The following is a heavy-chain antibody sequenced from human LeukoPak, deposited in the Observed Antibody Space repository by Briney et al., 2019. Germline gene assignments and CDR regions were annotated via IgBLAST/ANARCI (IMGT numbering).Heavy chain of an antibody. CDR2: ISASGGST. V-gene: IGHV3-23*01. D-gene: IGHD4-17*01. Sequence: GGSLRLSCAASGFTFSTYAMTWVRQAPGKGLEWVSGISASGGSTYYADSVKGRFTISRDNSKNTLYLQMNSLRAEDTAVYYCAKEAYYGVCGDYWGQGTLVTVSS. CDR3: AKEAYYGVCGDY. CDR1: GFTFSTYA. J-gene: IGHJ4*02.